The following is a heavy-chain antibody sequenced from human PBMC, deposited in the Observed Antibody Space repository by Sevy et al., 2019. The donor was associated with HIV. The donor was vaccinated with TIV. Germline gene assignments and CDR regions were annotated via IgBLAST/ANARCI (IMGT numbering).Heavy chain of an antibody. CDR1: GFTFSSYG. Sequence: GGSLRLSCAASGFTFSSYGMHWVRQAPGKGLEWVAVIWYDGSNKYYADSVKGRFTIYRDNSKNTLYLQMNSLRAEDTAVYYCARGPSYDPYGFDPWGQGTLVTVSS. V-gene: IGHV3-33*01. CDR2: IWYDGSNK. CDR3: ARGPSYDPYGFDP. D-gene: IGHD3-22*01. J-gene: IGHJ5*02.